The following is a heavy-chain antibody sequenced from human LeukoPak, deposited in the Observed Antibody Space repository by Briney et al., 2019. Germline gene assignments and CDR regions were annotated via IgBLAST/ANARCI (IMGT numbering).Heavy chain of an antibody. CDR2: IYYSGST. CDR1: GGSISSYY. CDR3: ARGIGYSGFFDY. Sequence: SETLSLTCTVSGGSISSYYWSWIRQPPGKGLEWIGYIYYSGSTNYNPSLKSRVTISVDTSKNQFSLKLSSVTAADTAVYYCARGIGYSGFFDYWGQGTLVTVSP. V-gene: IGHV4-59*01. D-gene: IGHD1-26*01. J-gene: IGHJ4*02.